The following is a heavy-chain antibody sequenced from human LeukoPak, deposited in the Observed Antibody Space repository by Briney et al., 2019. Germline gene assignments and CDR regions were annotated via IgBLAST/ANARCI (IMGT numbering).Heavy chain of an antibody. CDR2: IRYDGNDK. D-gene: IGHD3-10*01. CDR3: AKDLMRDRWFGES. CDR1: GFTFSYYG. J-gene: IGHJ5*02. V-gene: IGHV3-30*02. Sequence: GGSLRLSCAASGFTFSYYGMHWVRQAPSKGLEWGAFIRYDGNDKFYSASVKGRFTISRDTSRNTLYLQMNSLRLDDTAIYYCAKDLMRDRWFGESWGQGTLVTVSS.